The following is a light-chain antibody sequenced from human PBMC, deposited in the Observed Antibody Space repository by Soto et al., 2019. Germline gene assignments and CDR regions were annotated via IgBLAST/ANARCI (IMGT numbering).Light chain of an antibody. Sequence: IQMTQSPSTLSASVGDRVTITCQASQTISHWLAWYQQKPGKAPKLLIYKASTLESGVPSRFSGSGSGTEFTLTISSLQPEDFATYYCQQYNSYSQTFGQGTKVEIK. V-gene: IGKV1-5*03. J-gene: IGKJ1*01. CDR3: QQYNSYSQT. CDR1: QTISHW. CDR2: KAS.